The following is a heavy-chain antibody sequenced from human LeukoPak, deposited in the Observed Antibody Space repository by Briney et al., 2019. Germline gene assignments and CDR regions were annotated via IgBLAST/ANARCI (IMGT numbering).Heavy chain of an antibody. J-gene: IGHJ4*02. CDR1: GGSISSHY. Sequence: SETLSITCTVSGGSISSHYWSWIRQPPGKGLEWIGYIYYSGSTNYNPSLKSRVTISVDTSKNQFSLKLSSVTAADTAVYYCASGGATYFDYWGQGTLVTVSS. D-gene: IGHD1-26*01. CDR2: IYYSGST. CDR3: ASGGATYFDY. V-gene: IGHV4-59*11.